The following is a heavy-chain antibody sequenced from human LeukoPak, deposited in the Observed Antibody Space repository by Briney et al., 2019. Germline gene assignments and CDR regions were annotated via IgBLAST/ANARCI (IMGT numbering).Heavy chain of an antibody. D-gene: IGHD2-21*02. CDR1: GGSISSGGYY. CDR2: IYHSGST. J-gene: IGHJ2*01. CDR3: ARGVTRYWYFDL. V-gene: IGHV4-30-2*01. Sequence: SETLSLTCTVSGGSISSGGYYWSWIRQPPGKGLEWIGYIYHSGSTYYNPSLKSRVTISVDRSKNQFSLKLSSVTAADTAVYYCARGVTRYWYFDLWGRGTLVTVSS.